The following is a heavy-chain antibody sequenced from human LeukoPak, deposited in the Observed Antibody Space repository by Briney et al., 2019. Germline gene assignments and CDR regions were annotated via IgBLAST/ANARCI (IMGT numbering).Heavy chain of an antibody. V-gene: IGHV4-59*01. D-gene: IGHD3-3*01. CDR1: GGSISSYY. CDR3: AREGAVFGDFKDAFDI. Sequence: SETLSLTCTVSGGSISSYYWSWIRQPPGKGLEWIGYIYYSGSTNYNPSLKSRVTISVDTSKNQFSLKLSSVTAADTAVYYCAREGAVFGDFKDAFDIWGQGTMVTVSS. CDR2: IYYSGST. J-gene: IGHJ3*02.